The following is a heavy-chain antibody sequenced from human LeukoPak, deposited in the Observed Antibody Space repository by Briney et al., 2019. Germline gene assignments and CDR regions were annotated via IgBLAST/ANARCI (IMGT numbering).Heavy chain of an antibody. CDR1: GFTFSIYR. CDR2: ISSSSSYI. CDR3: ARDSGSYWFDY. V-gene: IGHV3-21*01. D-gene: IGHD1-26*01. Sequence: GGSLRLSCAASGFTFSIYRVNWVRQAPGKGLEWVSSISSSSSYIYYADSVKGRFTISRDNAKNSLYLQMNSLRAEDTAVYYCARDSGSYWFDYWGQGTLVTVSS. J-gene: IGHJ4*02.